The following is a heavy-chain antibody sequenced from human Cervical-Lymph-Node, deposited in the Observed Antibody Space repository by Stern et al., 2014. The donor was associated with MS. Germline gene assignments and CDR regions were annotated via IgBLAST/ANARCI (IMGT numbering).Heavy chain of an antibody. CDR3: VLPSTVTTAAFDV. J-gene: IGHJ3*01. Sequence: VQLVQSGAEVKKPGSSVKVSCKASGGTFTSLSINWVRQVPGQSLEWMGGIIPIFDTPNFAQKFQGRVTITADSSTSTVYMALNILRSDDTAVYYCVLPSTVTTAAFDVWGRGTMVTVSS. CDR2: IIPIFDTP. D-gene: IGHD4-17*01. V-gene: IGHV1-69*06. CDR1: GGTFTSLS.